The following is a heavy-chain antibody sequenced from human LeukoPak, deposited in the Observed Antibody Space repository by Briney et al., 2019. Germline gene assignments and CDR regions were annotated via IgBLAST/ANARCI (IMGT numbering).Heavy chain of an antibody. CDR2: ISGSGGST. Sequence: PGGSLRLSCAASGFTFSSYAMSWVRQAPGKGLEWVSAISGSGGSTYYADSGKGRFTISRDNSKKTRYLQMKSRRAEDTAGDYWAKTPSYHILTGHDYWGQGTLVTVSS. CDR1: GFTFSSYA. V-gene: IGHV3-23*01. D-gene: IGHD3-9*01. CDR3: AKTPSYHILTGHDY. J-gene: IGHJ4*02.